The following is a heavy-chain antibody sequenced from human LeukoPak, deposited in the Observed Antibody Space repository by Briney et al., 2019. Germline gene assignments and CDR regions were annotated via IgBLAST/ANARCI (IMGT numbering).Heavy chain of an antibody. D-gene: IGHD7-27*01. CDR2: INHNGYT. J-gene: IGHJ4*02. CDR1: GGPFSGYY. CDR3: ARAGTGDRSAVFDY. V-gene: IGHV4-34*01. Sequence: SETLSLTCAAYGGPFSGYYWNWIRQPPGKGLEWIGEINHNGYTNYNPSLESRVTISVDTLKNKFSLKAYSLTAADTAVYFCARAGTGDRSAVFDYWGQEILVTVSS.